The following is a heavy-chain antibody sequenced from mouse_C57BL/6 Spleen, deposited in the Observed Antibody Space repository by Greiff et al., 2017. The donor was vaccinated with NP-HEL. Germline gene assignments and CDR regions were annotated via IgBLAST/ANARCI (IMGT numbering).Heavy chain of an antibody. D-gene: IGHD4-1*02. CDR1: GYTFTSYW. CDR2: IDPSDSET. J-gene: IGHJ3*01. CDR3: ARSNWATAWFAY. V-gene: IGHV1-52*01. Sequence: QVQLKQPGAELVRPGSSVKLSCKASGYTFTSYWMHWVKQRPIQGLEWIGNIDPSDSETHYNQKFKDKATLTVDKSSSTAYMQLSSLTSEDSAVYYCARSNWATAWFAYWGQGTLVTVSA.